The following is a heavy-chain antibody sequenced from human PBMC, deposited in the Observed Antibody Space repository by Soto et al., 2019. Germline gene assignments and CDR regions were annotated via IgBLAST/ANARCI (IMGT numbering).Heavy chain of an antibody. Sequence: QVQLVQSGAEVKKPGASVKVSCKASGYTFTSYAMHWVRQAPGQRLEWMGWINAGNGNTKYSQKFQGRVTITRDTSASTAYMELSSLRSEDTAVYYCARALSPVDIVVVPAAGTGAFDIWGQGTMVTVSS. CDR1: GYTFTSYA. V-gene: IGHV1-3*01. D-gene: IGHD2-2*01. J-gene: IGHJ3*02. CDR2: INAGNGNT. CDR3: ARALSPVDIVVVPAAGTGAFDI.